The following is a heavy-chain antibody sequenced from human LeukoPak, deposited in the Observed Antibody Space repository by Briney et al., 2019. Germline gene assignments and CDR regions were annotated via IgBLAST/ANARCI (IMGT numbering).Heavy chain of an antibody. CDR2: INHSGST. J-gene: IGHJ5*02. CDR1: GGSFSGYY. Sequence: PSETLSLTCAVYGGSFSGYYWSWIRQPPGKGLEWIGEINHSGSTNYNPPLKSRVTISVDTSKNQFSLKLSSVTAADTAVYYCARLRRNVLLWFGSLNWFDPWGQGTLVTVSS. CDR3: ARLRRNVLLWFGSLNWFDP. V-gene: IGHV4-34*01. D-gene: IGHD3-10*01.